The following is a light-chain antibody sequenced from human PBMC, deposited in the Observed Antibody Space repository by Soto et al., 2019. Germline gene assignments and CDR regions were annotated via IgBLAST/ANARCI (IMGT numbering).Light chain of an antibody. Sequence: QSVLTQPPSVSGAPGQRVTISCTGSSSNIGADYDVHWYQHLPGKAPKLLIYGNSNRPSGVPERFSGSKSGTSASLAVTGLQAEDEADYSCQSYDSSLSVVVFGAGTKLTVL. V-gene: IGLV1-40*01. CDR3: QSYDSSLSVVV. CDR2: GNS. J-gene: IGLJ2*01. CDR1: SSNIGADYD.